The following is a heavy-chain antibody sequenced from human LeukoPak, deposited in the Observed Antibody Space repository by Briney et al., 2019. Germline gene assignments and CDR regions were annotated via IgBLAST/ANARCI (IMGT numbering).Heavy chain of an antibody. CDR1: GFTLSSYA. CDR2: IRYDGSNK. CDR3: AKDRVRRDGYNGVDY. V-gene: IGHV3-30*02. D-gene: IGHD5-24*01. Sequence: PGGSLRLSCAASGFTLSSYAMHWVRQAPGKGLEWVAFIRYDGSNKYYADSVKGRLTISRDNSKNTLYLQMNSLRAEDTAVYYCAKDRVRRDGYNGVDYWGQGTLVTVSS. J-gene: IGHJ4*02.